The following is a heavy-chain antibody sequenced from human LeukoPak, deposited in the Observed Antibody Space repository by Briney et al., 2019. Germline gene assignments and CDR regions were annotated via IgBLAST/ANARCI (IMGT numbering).Heavy chain of an antibody. D-gene: IGHD6-25*01. CDR3: ARLDV. CDR2: INPSGGIT. Sequence: ASVKVSCKASGYTFTGYYIHWVRQAPGQGLEWMGMINPSGGITNSAQKFQGRVTMTRDTSTSTVYMELTSLRSGDTAVYYCARLDVWGQGTTVTVSS. CDR1: GYTFTGYY. J-gene: IGHJ6*02. V-gene: IGHV1-46*01.